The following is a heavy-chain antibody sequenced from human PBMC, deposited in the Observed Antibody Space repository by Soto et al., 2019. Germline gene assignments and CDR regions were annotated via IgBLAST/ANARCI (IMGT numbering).Heavy chain of an antibody. D-gene: IGHD3-10*01. Sequence: QVQLVQSGAEVKKPGSSVKVSCKASGGTFSSYTICWVRQAPGQGLEWMGRIIPIIGIANYAQKFQGRVTITEDKSTSTAYMELGSMRSEDTAVYYWASIKSSGYYDGMDVWGQGTTVTVSS. CDR2: IIPIIGIA. J-gene: IGHJ6*02. CDR1: GGTFSSYT. CDR3: ASIKSSGYYDGMDV. V-gene: IGHV1-69*02.